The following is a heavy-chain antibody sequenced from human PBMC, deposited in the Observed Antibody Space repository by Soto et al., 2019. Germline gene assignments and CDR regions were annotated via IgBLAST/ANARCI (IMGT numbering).Heavy chain of an antibody. V-gene: IGHV1-18*01. D-gene: IGHD3-10*01. CDR1: GYTFTTYG. Sequence: QVQLVQSGSEVKKPGASVKVSCKASGYTFTTYGISWVRQAPGQGLEWMGWLSTYNGNTNYAQSLQPIRTLTTDTSTSTAYMERRSLRSDDTAVYYCASDPYYGLMVKAPNLYGMDVCGQGTTVTVSS. CDR2: LSTYNGNT. CDR3: ASDPYYGLMVKAPNLYGMDV. J-gene: IGHJ6*01.